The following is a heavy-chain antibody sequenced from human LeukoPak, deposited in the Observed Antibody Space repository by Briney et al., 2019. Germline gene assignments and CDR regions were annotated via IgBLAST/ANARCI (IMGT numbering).Heavy chain of an antibody. J-gene: IGHJ2*01. Sequence: PGESLKISCKGSGYSFTSYWIGWVRQMPGKGLEWVGIIYPGDSDTRYSPSFQGQVTISADKSISTAYLQWSSLKASDTAMYYCARPQTRNYYGSGSHPAQILWYFDLWGRGTLVTVSS. V-gene: IGHV5-51*01. D-gene: IGHD3-10*01. CDR2: IYPGDSDT. CDR1: GYSFTSYW. CDR3: ARPQTRNYYGSGSHPAQILWYFDL.